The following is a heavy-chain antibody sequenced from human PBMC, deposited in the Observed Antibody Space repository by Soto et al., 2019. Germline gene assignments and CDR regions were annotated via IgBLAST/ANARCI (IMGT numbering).Heavy chain of an antibody. CDR1: GGSVTCYY. J-gene: IGHJ4*02. Sequence: SEALSLTCTVSGGSVTCYYWSWIRQPPGRGLEWIGYIYYSGSTNYNPSLKSRVTISVDTSKNQFSLKLSSVTAADTAVYYCAKDFGRNSSSWYAPGYWGQGTLVPVPS. D-gene: IGHD6-13*01. CDR2: IYYSGST. V-gene: IGHV4-59*02. CDR3: AKDFGRNSSSWYAPGY.